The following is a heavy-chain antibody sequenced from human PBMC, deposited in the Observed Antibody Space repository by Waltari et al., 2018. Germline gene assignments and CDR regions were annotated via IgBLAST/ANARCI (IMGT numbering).Heavy chain of an antibody. Sequence: QVQLQESGPGLVKPSETLSLTCAVSGYSISSGDYWGWIRQPPGKGLEWIGTIYHSGSTDYNPSLKSRVTISVDTSKNHFSLRLSSVTAADTAVYYCARGIAAAATLYGMDVWGQGTTVTVSS. CDR3: ARGIAAAATLYGMDV. CDR1: GYSISSGDY. CDR2: IYHSGST. J-gene: IGHJ6*02. D-gene: IGHD6-13*01. V-gene: IGHV4-38-2*01.